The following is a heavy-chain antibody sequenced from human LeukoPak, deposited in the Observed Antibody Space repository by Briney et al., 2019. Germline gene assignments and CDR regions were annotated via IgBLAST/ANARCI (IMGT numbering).Heavy chain of an antibody. CDR2: ISSNGGST. J-gene: IGHJ4*02. Sequence: GGSLRLSCAASGFTFSSYAMHWVRQAPGKGLEYVSAISSNGGSTYYANSVKGRFTISRDNSKNTLYLQMNSLRAEDTAVYYCAKPGIHYSGTGNFFDYWGQGTLVTVSS. D-gene: IGHD4-23*01. CDR1: GFTFSSYA. V-gene: IGHV3-64*01. CDR3: AKPGIHYSGTGNFFDY.